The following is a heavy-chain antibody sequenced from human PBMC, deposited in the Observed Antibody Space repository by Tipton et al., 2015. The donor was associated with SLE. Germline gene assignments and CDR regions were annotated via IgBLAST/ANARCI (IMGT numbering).Heavy chain of an antibody. CDR1: GASISSFSYY. D-gene: IGHD6-6*01. CDR3: ARDLAARGGHYFDY. Sequence: LRLSCTVSGASISSFSYYWGWIRQPPGKGLEWIGNMYYTGSTYYNPSLKSRVTISVDTSKNQFSLKLSSVTAADTAVYYCARDLAARGGHYFDYWGQGTLVTVSS. CDR2: MYYTGST. J-gene: IGHJ4*02. V-gene: IGHV4-39*07.